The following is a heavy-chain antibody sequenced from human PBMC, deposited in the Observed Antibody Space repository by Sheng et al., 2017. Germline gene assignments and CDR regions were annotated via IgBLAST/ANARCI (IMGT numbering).Heavy chain of an antibody. Sequence: EVQLVESGGALVQPGGSLRLSCAASGFRFTTCAMSWVRQAAGQGLEWVSTIGTGGTIYYADSVKGRFTISRDNSQNKLYLQMNSLRVEDTAIYYCARYTVEGGGPTRWFDPWGQGNPGSPSPQ. CDR3: ARYTVEGGGPTRWFDP. V-gene: IGHV3-23*04. J-gene: IGHJ5*02. CDR1: GFRFTTCA. CDR2: IGTGGTI. D-gene: IGHD2-15*01.